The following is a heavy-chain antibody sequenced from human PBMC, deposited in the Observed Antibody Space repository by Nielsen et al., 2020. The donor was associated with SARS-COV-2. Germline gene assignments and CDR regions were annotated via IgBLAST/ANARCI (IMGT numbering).Heavy chain of an antibody. CDR3: ARDPSGIYYFDY. V-gene: IGHV1-18*01. CDR1: GYTFTRYG. D-gene: IGHD1-26*01. J-gene: IGHJ4*02. Sequence: ASVKVSCKASGYTFTRYGITWVRQAPGQGLEWMGWISTWNGNTNYARKFQGRATMTTDTSTSTAYMELRSLKSDDTAVYYCARDPSGIYYFDYWGQGTLVTVSS. CDR2: ISTWNGNT.